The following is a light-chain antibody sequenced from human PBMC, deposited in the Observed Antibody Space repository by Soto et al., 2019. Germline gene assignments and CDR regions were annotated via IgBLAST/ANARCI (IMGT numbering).Light chain of an antibody. CDR1: SSNIGAGYD. CDR3: QSYESSRSGSKV. V-gene: IGLV1-40*01. CDR2: GNS. J-gene: IGLJ2*01. Sequence: QSVLTQPPSVSGAPGQRVTISCTGSSSNIGAGYDVHWYQQLPGTAPKLLIYGNSNRPSGVPDRFSGSKSGTSASLAITGLQAEDEADYYYQSYESSRSGSKVFGGGTKLTVL.